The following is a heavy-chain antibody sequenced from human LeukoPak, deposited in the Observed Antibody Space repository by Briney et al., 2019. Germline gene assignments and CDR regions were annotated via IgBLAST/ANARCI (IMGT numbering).Heavy chain of an antibody. J-gene: IGHJ3*02. V-gene: IGHV1-69*02. Sequence: GASVKVSCKASGGTFSSYTISWVRQAPGQGLEWMGRIIPILGIANYAQKFQGRVTITADKSTSTAYMELSSLRSEDTAVYYCASTNSSSWHDPDQCAFDIWGQGTMVTVSS. D-gene: IGHD6-13*01. CDR2: IIPILGIA. CDR1: GGTFSSYT. CDR3: ASTNSSSWHDPDQCAFDI.